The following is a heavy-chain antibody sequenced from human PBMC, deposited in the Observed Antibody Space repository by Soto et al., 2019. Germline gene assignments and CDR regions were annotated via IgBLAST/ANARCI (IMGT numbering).Heavy chain of an antibody. V-gene: IGHV4-39*01. Sequence: PSETLSLTCTVSGGSISSSSYYWGWIRQPPGKGLEWIGSIYYSGSTYYNPSLKSRVTISVDTSKNQFSLKLSSVTAADTAVYYCARQKYYDILTGYYSIDYWGQGTLVTVSS. CDR3: ARQKYYDILTGYYSIDY. CDR2: IYYSGST. J-gene: IGHJ4*02. CDR1: GGSISSSSYY. D-gene: IGHD3-9*01.